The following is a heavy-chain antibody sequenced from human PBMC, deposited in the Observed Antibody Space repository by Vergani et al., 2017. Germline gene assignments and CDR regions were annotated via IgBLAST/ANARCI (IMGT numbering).Heavy chain of an antibody. CDR3: ARVRQQWLVSDAFDI. Sequence: QVQLVESGGGVVQPGRSLRLSCAASGFTFSSYGMHWVRQAPGKGLEWVAVISYDGSNKYYADSVKGRFTISRDNSKNTLYLQMNSLRAEDTAVYYCARVRQQWLVSDAFDIWGQGTMVTVS. V-gene: IGHV3-30*03. CDR2: ISYDGSNK. D-gene: IGHD6-19*01. CDR1: GFTFSSYG. J-gene: IGHJ3*02.